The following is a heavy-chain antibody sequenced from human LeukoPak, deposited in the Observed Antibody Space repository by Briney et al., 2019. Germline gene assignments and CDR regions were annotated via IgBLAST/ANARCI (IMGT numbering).Heavy chain of an antibody. CDR1: GFTFDDYA. CDR3: AKDNRMPHYDFWSGYYPGVYYYYMDV. J-gene: IGHJ6*03. CDR2: ISGDGGST. Sequence: PGGSLRLSRAASGFTFDDYAMHWVRQAPGKGLEWVSLISGDGGSTYYADSVKGRFTISRDNSKNSLYLQMNSLRTEDTALYYCAKDNRMPHYDFWSGYYPGVYYYYMDVWGKGTTVTVSS. V-gene: IGHV3-43*02. D-gene: IGHD3-3*01.